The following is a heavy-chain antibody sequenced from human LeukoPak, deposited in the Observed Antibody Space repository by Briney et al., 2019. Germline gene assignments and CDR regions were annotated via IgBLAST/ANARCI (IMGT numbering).Heavy chain of an antibody. J-gene: IGHJ6*02. CDR3: ARDRTSRFCRSTSSLCGMDV. Sequence: SETLSLTCTVSGGSISSGDYHWSWIRQPPGKGLEWIGYIYYSGSTYYNPSLNSRVTISIDTSKNQFSLKLSPVTAADTAVYYCARDRTSRFCRSTSSLCGMDVWGQGTTVTVS. D-gene: IGHD2-2*01. CDR1: GGSISSGDYH. CDR2: IYYSGST. V-gene: IGHV4-30-4*01.